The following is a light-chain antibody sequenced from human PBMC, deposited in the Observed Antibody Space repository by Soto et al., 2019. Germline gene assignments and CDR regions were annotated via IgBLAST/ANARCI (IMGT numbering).Light chain of an antibody. Sequence: EIVMTQSPATLSVSPGERATLSCRASQSVSSKLAWYQQKPGQPPRVLIYGASTRATGIPARFSGSGSGTEFTLTISSLQSEDFAVYYCQHYNDWPPTWTFDQGTRVEIK. J-gene: IGKJ1*01. V-gene: IGKV3-15*01. CDR3: QHYNDWPPTWT. CDR1: QSVSSK. CDR2: GAS.